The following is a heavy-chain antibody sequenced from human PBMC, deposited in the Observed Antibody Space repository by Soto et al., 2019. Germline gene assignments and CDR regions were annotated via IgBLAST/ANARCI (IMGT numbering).Heavy chain of an antibody. D-gene: IGHD3-3*01. CDR3: ARVHYDFWSGLWGWFDP. Sequence: QVQLVQSGAEVKKPGASVKVSCKASGYTFTSYAMHWVRQAPGQRLEWMGWINAGNGNSKYSQKFQGRVTITRDTSASTAYMELSSLRSEDTAVYYCARVHYDFWSGLWGWFDPWGQGTLVTVSS. V-gene: IGHV1-3*01. CDR2: INAGNGNS. CDR1: GYTFTSYA. J-gene: IGHJ5*02.